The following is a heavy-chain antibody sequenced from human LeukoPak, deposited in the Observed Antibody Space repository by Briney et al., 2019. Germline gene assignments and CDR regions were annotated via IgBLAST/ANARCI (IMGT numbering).Heavy chain of an antibody. CDR3: SRGLYSSTWPDY. Sequence: SETLSLTCTVSGGSISSYYWSWIRQPPGKGLEWVGYIHYSGGTDYNPSLKSRVTISIDTSKNQLSLKLSSVTAADTAVYYCSRGLYSSTWPDYWGQGTLVTVSS. D-gene: IGHD6-13*01. V-gene: IGHV4-59*08. J-gene: IGHJ4*02. CDR1: GGSISSYY. CDR2: IHYSGGT.